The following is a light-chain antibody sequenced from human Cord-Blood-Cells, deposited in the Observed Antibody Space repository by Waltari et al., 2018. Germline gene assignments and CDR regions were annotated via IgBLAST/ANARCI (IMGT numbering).Light chain of an antibody. V-gene: IGKV3-11*01. CDR3: QQRSNWPPGGLT. J-gene: IGKJ4*01. CDR2: DAS. CDR1: QSVSSY. Sequence: EIVLTQSSATLSLSPGERATLSCTASQSVSSYLAWYQQKPGQAPKLLIYDASNRATGIPARFSGSGSGTDFTRTISSLEPEDFAVYYCQQRSNWPPGGLTFGGGTKVEIK.